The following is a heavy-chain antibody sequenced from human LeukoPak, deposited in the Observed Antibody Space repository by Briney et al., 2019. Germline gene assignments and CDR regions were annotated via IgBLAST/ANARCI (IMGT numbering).Heavy chain of an antibody. CDR1: GFTFSSYS. CDR2: ISSSSSYI. D-gene: IGHD3-22*01. J-gene: IGHJ4*02. Sequence: PGGSLRLSCAASGFTFSSYSMDWVRQASGKGLEWVSSISSSSSYIYYADSVKGRFTISRDNAKNSLYLQMNSLRAEDTAVYYCARDRYDSSGYYYRYFDYWGQGTLVTVSS. CDR3: ARDRYDSSGYYYRYFDY. V-gene: IGHV3-21*01.